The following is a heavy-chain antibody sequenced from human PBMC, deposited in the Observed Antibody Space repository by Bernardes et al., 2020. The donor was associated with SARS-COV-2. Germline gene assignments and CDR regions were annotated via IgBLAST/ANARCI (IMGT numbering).Heavy chain of an antibody. J-gene: IGHJ5*02. CDR2: IYPGDSET. V-gene: IGHV5-51*01. D-gene: IGHD5-12*01. CDR1: GYNFIKYG. CDR3: ARHDGYNLGARFDP. Sequence: GESLKISCKASGYNFIKYGIGWVRQMPGKGLEWMGIIYPGDSETRYSPSFQGQVTISADKSSNTAYLQWTSLKASDSAMYYCARHDGYNLGARFDPWGQGTLVTVSS.